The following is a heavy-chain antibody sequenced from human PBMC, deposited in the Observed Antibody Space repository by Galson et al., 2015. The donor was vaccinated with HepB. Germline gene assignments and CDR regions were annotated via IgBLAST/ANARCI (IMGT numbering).Heavy chain of an antibody. CDR3: ARRYYYDSSGLGPFDY. CDR2: ISSSSSYT. J-gene: IGHJ4*02. V-gene: IGHV3-11*06. CDR1: GFTFSDYY. D-gene: IGHD3-22*01. Sequence: SLRLSCAASGFTFSDYYMSWIRQAPGKGLEWVSYISSSSSYTNYADSVKGRFTISRDNAKNSLYLQMNSLRAEDTAVYYCARRYYYDSSGLGPFDYWGQGTLVTVYS.